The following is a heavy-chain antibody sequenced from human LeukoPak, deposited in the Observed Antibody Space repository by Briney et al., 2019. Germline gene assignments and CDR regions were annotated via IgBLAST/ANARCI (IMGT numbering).Heavy chain of an antibody. Sequence: GGSLRLSCAASGFTFSSYAMSWVRQAPGKGLEWVSSISSSSSYIYYADSVKGRFTISRDNAKNSLYLQMNSLRAEDTAMYYCARDPDYDYVWGSYRYGSFDYWGQGTLVTVSS. D-gene: IGHD3-16*02. CDR2: ISSSSSYI. CDR1: GFTFSSYA. CDR3: ARDPDYDYVWGSYRYGSFDY. J-gene: IGHJ4*02. V-gene: IGHV3-21*01.